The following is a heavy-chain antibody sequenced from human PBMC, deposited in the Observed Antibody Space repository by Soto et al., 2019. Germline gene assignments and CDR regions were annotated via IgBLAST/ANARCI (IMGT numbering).Heavy chain of an antibody. Sequence: GGSLRLSCAASGFTFSSYSMNWVRQAPGKGLEWVSSISSSSSYIYYADSMKGRFTISRDNAKNSLYLQMNSLRAEDTAVYYCARVPTTGTNDAFDIWGQGTMVTVSS. D-gene: IGHD4-17*01. CDR2: ISSSSSYI. V-gene: IGHV3-21*01. CDR3: ARVPTTGTNDAFDI. CDR1: GFTFSSYS. J-gene: IGHJ3*02.